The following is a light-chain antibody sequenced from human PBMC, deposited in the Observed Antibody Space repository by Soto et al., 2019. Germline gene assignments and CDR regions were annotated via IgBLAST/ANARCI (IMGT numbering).Light chain of an antibody. V-gene: IGKV2-28*01. CDR2: LGS. CDR1: QSLLHSNGYNY. CDR3: MQALQTPWT. J-gene: IGKJ2*01. Sequence: DIVMSQSPLSLPVTPGEPASISCRSSQSLLHSNGYNYLDWYLQKPGQSPQLLIYLGSNRASGVPDRFSGSGSGTDFTLKICRVEAEDVGVYYCMQALQTPWTFGQGTKLEIK.